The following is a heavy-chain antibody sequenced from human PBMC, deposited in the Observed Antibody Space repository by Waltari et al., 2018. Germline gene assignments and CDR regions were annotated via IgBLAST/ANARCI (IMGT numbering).Heavy chain of an antibody. CDR2: IKEKSRSNAT. CDR1: ALTFRCPS. Sequence: EVQLVESGGGLVQPGGSLTLACSASALTFRCPSIHWVRRASGKGWGWIGRIKEKSRSNATAYAASVRGRFTISRDDSKNMAFLQMNSLKTEDTVVYYCNRYDLGYGMDYWREGTLVTVPS. V-gene: IGHV3-73*02. CDR3: NRYDLGYGMDY. D-gene: IGHD3-16*01. J-gene: IGHJ4*02.